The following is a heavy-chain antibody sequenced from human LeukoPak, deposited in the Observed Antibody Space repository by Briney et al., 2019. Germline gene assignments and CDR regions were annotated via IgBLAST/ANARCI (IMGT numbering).Heavy chain of an antibody. J-gene: IGHJ6*03. CDR1: GFTFSSYW. V-gene: IGHV3-74*01. CDR3: ARDHHMDV. CDR2: INSDGSST. Sequence: PGGSLSLSCAASGFTFSSYWMHWVRQVPGKGLVWVSRINSDGSSTSDAASVKGRFTISRDSAENTLYLQMNSLRAEDTAVYYCARDHHMDVWGKGTTVTVSS.